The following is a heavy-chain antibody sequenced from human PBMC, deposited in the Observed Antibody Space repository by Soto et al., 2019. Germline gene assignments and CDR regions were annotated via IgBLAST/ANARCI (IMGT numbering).Heavy chain of an antibody. CDR2: IYSGGST. J-gene: IGHJ4*02. V-gene: IGHV3-66*01. D-gene: IGHD3-16*01. CDR3: AAYSHKGY. CDR1: GVTVSNNY. Sequence: EEQLVESGGDLVQPGGSLRLSCAASGVTVSNNYMSWVRQAPGKGLEWVSLIYSGGSTYYADSVKGRFTISRDSSKNTLYLQMNSLRAEDTAMYYCAAYSHKGYWGQGTLVTVSS.